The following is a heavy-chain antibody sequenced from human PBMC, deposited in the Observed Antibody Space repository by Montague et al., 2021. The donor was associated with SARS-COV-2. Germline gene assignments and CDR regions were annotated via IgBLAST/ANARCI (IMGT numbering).Heavy chain of an antibody. V-gene: IGHV4-34*01. D-gene: IGHD4-17*01. Sequence: SETLSLTCTALGGSFSNYYWSWIRQPPGKGLEWIGEVNHSGNTNYNPSLKSRVTISVEKSKNELSLKLSSVTAADTAVYYCANPLDHGDYVFDSWGQGTLVTVSS. CDR1: GGSFSNYY. CDR3: ANPLDHGDYVFDS. CDR2: VNHSGNT. J-gene: IGHJ4*02.